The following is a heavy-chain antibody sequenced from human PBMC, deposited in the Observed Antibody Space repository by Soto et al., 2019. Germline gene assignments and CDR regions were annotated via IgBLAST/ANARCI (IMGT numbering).Heavy chain of an antibody. Sequence: QVQLVESGGGAVQPGESLRLSCVASGFDFTYYAMHWVRQAPGKGLESVAVMSSDGSKIHHTDSVKGRFTISRDNSKNTLHLQMNSLRKEDKAVYFCAKDEGVGGTLGLFDYWGQGTLVSVSS. CDR1: GFDFTYYA. V-gene: IGHV3-30*18. D-gene: IGHD1-26*01. J-gene: IGHJ4*02. CDR3: AKDEGVGGTLGLFDY. CDR2: MSSDGSKI.